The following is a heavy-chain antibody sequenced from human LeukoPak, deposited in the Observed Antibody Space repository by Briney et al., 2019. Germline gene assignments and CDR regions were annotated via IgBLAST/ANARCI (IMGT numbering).Heavy chain of an antibody. J-gene: IGHJ6*02. V-gene: IGHV1-69*13. CDR3: ARDPFPAAMGAPYGMDV. Sequence: AASVKVSCKASGGTFSSYAISWVRQAPGQGLEWMGGIIPIFGTANYAQKFQGRVTITADESTSTAYMELSSLRSEDTAVYYCARDPFPAAMGAPYGMDVWGQGTTVTVSS. CDR2: IIPIFGTA. CDR1: GGTFSSYA. D-gene: IGHD2-2*01.